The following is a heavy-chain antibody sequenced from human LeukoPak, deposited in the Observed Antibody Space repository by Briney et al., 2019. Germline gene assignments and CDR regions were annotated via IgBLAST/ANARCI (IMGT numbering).Heavy chain of an antibody. J-gene: IGHJ3*02. V-gene: IGHV1-2*06. D-gene: IGHD5-24*01. CDR3: ARVGDGLNDGFDI. CDR2: INPNTGGT. CDR1: GYTFTGYY. Sequence: ASVKVSCKASGYTFTGYYMHWVRQAPGQGLEWMGRINPNTGGTNYAQNFQGSFTMTRDTSITTVYMELSRLRSDDTAVYYCARVGDGLNDGFDIWGQGTMVTVSS.